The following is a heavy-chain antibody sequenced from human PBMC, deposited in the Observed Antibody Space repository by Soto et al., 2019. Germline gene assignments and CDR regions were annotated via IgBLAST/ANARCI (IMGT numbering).Heavy chain of an antibody. V-gene: IGHV1-46*01. D-gene: IGHD4-17*01. J-gene: IGHJ5*02. CDR2: INPSGGST. CDR3: ARADYQSSAWFDP. Sequence: SASVMVSSTSSGSTFTSYYMQWLRQAPGQGLEWMGIINPSGGSTSYAQKFQGRVTMTRDTSTSTVYMELSSLRSEDTAVYYCARADYQSSAWFDPWGQGTLVNVS. CDR1: GSTFTSYY.